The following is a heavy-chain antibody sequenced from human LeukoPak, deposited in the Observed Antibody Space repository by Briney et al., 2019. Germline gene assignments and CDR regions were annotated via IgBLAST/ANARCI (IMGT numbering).Heavy chain of an antibody. J-gene: IGHJ4*02. D-gene: IGHD3-22*01. CDR3: ARHLDSSGFNDY. V-gene: IGHV5-10-1*01. Sequence: GESLKISCKGSGYSFTSYWISWVRQMPGKGLEWMGRIDASDSYSNYSPSFQGHVTISVDKSISTAYLQWSSLKASDTAMYYCARHLDSSGFNDYWGQGTLVTVSS. CDR1: GYSFTSYW. CDR2: IDASDSYS.